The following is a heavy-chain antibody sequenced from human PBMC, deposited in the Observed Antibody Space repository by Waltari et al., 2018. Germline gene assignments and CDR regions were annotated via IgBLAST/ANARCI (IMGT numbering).Heavy chain of an antibody. D-gene: IGHD2-15*01. J-gene: IGHJ4*02. V-gene: IGHV3-74*01. CDR1: CSSVRRYW. CDR2: INPDGNTI. Sequence: EVQAVESGGGLVQPGGSRRLYCAAPCSSVRRYWRHWVRQAPGKGLVWVSRINPDGNTINYADSVRGRFTISRDSARNTLYLQMNSLRADDTAVYYCVRDFGGNLDSWGQGTLVTVSS. CDR3: VRDFGGNLDS.